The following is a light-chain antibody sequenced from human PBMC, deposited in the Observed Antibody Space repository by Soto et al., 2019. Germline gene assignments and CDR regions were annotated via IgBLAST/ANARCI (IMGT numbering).Light chain of an antibody. J-gene: IGKJ5*01. CDR2: GAS. V-gene: IGKV3-20*01. CDR1: QSLSSSY. CDR3: QQYGTSPMYT. Sequence: EIVLTQSPGTLSLSPGERATVSCRASQSLSSSYVAWYQHKPGQAPRLLIYGASSRATGIPDRFSGSGSGTDFTLTISRLEPEDFAVYYCQQYGTSPMYTFGQGTRLEIK.